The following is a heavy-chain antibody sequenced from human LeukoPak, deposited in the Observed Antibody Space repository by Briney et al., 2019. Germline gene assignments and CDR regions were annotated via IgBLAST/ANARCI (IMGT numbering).Heavy chain of an antibody. V-gene: IGHV3-33*01. Sequence: ETSLRLSCAASGFTFTSYGMHWVRQAPGKGLEWVAVIWYDGSNKYYVDSVKGRFTISRDNSKNTLYLQMNSLRAEDTAVYYCARGGSGYDFDFWGQGTLVTVSS. CDR2: IWYDGSNK. J-gene: IGHJ4*02. D-gene: IGHD5-12*01. CDR3: ARGGSGYDFDF. CDR1: GFTFTSYG.